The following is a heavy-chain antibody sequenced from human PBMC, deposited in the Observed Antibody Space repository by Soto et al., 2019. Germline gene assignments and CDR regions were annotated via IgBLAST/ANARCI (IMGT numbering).Heavy chain of an antibody. V-gene: IGHV4-61*01. CDR2: IHYSGNT. J-gene: IGHJ4*02. CDR3: ARVRNGYYYDSSGYSIFDY. D-gene: IGHD3-22*01. CDR1: GDSVSSGSYY. Sequence: PSETLSLTCPVSGDSVSSGSYYWSWIRQPPGKGLEWLGFIHYSGNTNYNPSLKSRVTISVDTSKNQFSLKLGSVTAADTAVYYCARVRNGYYYDSSGYSIFDYWGQGTLVTVSS.